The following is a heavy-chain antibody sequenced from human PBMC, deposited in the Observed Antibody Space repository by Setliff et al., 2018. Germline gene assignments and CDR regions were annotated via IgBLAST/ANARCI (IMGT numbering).Heavy chain of an antibody. D-gene: IGHD6-13*01. CDR1: GYTLSRHY. V-gene: IGHV1-46*01. CDR3: ARAGEAAAERKGLLEF. CDR2: INPGGGSA. Sequence: ASVKVSCKATGYTLSRHYMHWARQAPGQGLEWMGIINPGGGSASIVQKFQGRVTMTSDTSTSTVYMEFTGLTAEDTAVYYCARAGEAAAERKGLLEFWGQGTLVTVS. J-gene: IGHJ4*02.